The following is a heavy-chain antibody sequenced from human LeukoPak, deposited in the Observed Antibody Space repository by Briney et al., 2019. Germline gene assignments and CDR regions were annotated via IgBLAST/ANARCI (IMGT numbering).Heavy chain of an antibody. J-gene: IGHJ4*02. V-gene: IGHV4-59*12. CDR3: AGHYYDSSGQGY. CDR2: IYYCGST. CDR1: GGSISSYY. Sequence: SETLSLTCTVSGGSISSYYWSWIRQPPGKGLEWIGYIYYCGSTNYNPSLKSRVTISVDKSKNQFSLKLSSVTAADTAVYYCAGHYYDSSGQGYWGQGTLVTVSS. D-gene: IGHD3-22*01.